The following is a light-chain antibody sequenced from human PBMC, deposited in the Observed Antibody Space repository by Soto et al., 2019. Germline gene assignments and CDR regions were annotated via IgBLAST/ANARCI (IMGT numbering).Light chain of an antibody. Sequence: QSALTQPASLSGSPGQSITISCTGTSSDIGAYDYVSWFQQHPGKAPKLMISEVNNRPSGVSNRFSGSKSGNTASLTVSGLQAEDEADYYCSSYGGSSNLVFGGGTQLTVL. J-gene: IGLJ2*01. V-gene: IGLV2-14*01. CDR1: SSDIGAYDY. CDR3: SSYGGSSNLV. CDR2: EVN.